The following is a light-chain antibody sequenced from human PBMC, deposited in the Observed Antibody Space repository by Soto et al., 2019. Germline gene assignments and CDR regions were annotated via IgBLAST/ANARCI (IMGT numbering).Light chain of an antibody. V-gene: IGKV3-20*01. CDR1: QSVSSSY. CDR2: GAS. J-gene: IGKJ1*01. CDR3: QHFGNSLWT. Sequence: EIVLTQSPGTLSWSPGERATLSWRASQSVSSSYLAWYQQKSGQAPRLLIYGASSRAIHTPDRFSGSGSGTDFALTISGLEPEDFAVYYCQHFGNSLWTFGQGTKVDIK.